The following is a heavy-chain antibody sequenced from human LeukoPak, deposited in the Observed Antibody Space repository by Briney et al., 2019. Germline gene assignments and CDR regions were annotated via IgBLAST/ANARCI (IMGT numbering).Heavy chain of an antibody. CDR2: ISGSGGST. D-gene: IGHD3-10*01. CDR3: APTPTPYGSGSYLDDY. Sequence: PGGSLRLSCAASGFTFSSYGMHWVRQAPGKGLEWVSAISGSGGSTYYADSVKGRFTISRDNSKNTLYLQMNSLRAEDTAVYYRAPTPTPYGSGSYLDDYWGQGTLVTVSS. J-gene: IGHJ4*02. V-gene: IGHV3-23*01. CDR1: GFTFSSYG.